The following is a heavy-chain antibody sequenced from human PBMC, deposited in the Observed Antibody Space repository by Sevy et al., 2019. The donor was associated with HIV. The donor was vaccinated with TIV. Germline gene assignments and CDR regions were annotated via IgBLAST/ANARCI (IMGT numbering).Heavy chain of an antibody. CDR3: ASLHNNYYDISGYSGDDAFDM. CDR2: IWNDRSNE. Sequence: GGSLRLSCAASGFTFSNYGMHWVRQAPGKGLEWVAVIWNDRSNEHYADSVKGRFTISRDNSKNTAYLQMNSLRAEDRAVYYCASLHNNYYDISGYSGDDAFDMWGQGTMVTVSS. V-gene: IGHV3-33*03. J-gene: IGHJ3*02. D-gene: IGHD3-22*01. CDR1: GFTFSNYG.